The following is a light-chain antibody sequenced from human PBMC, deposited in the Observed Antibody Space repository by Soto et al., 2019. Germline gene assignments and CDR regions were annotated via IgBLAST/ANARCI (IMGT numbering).Light chain of an antibody. J-gene: IGKJ3*01. CDR2: AAS. CDR3: QQYGVSPL. Sequence: EIVLTQSPGTLSLSPGERATLSCRASQSVRSSYLAWYQQKPGQAPRLLIYAASSRANGIPDRFSGSGSGTDFTLTISRLEPEDFAVYYCQQYGVSPLFGPGTKVDIK. CDR1: QSVRSSY. V-gene: IGKV3-20*01.